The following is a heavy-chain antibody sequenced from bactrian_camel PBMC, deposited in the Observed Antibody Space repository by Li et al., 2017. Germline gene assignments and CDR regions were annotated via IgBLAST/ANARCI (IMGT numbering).Heavy chain of an antibody. CDR1: ERVYGKC. J-gene: IGHJ6*01. V-gene: IGHV3S66*01. Sequence: VQLVESGGGSVQAGGSLRLTCVAPERVYGKCMGWFRQALGKEREGVAALSTRDGNLLYADSVKGRFTISQDNASKTVVLQMNSLKPEDTAMYHCAASSRFSQSRWHRESWYNAWGQGTQVTVS. D-gene: IGHD7*01. CDR3: AASSRFSQSRWHRESWYNA. CDR2: LSTRDGNL.